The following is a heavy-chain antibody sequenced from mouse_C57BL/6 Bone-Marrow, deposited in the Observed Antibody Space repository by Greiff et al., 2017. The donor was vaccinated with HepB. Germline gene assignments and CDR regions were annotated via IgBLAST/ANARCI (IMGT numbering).Heavy chain of an antibody. Sequence: VQLQQPGAELVKPGASVKLSCKASGYTFTSYWMQWVKQRPGQGLEWIGEIDPSDSYTNYNQKFKGKATLTVDTSSSTAYMQLSSLTSEDSAVYYCAHDGYYLGYWGQGTTLTVSS. J-gene: IGHJ2*01. D-gene: IGHD2-3*01. CDR2: IDPSDSYT. CDR1: GYTFTSYW. V-gene: IGHV1-50*01. CDR3: AHDGYYLGY.